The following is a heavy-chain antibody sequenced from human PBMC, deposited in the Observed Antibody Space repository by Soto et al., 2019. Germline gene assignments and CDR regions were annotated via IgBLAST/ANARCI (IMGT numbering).Heavy chain of an antibody. V-gene: IGHV3-21*01. CDR3: ARESEDLTPNFDS. J-gene: IGHJ4*02. CDR1: GFTFTRYI. Sequence: GGSLRLSCAASGFTFTRYIMNWVRQAPGKGLEWVASISSTTNYIYYADSMKGRFTVSRDNAKNSVYLEMNSLSAEDTAVYYCARESEDLTPNFDSWGQGTLVTVSS. CDR2: ISSTTNYI.